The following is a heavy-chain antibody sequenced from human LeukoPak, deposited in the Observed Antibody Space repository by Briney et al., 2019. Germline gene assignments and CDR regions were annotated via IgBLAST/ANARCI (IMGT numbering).Heavy chain of an antibody. CDR1: GYSFTTYW. CDR2: VNPADSET. D-gene: IGHD2-15*01. J-gene: IGHJ3*01. V-gene: IGHV5-51*01. CDR3: ARQETSASDAFDL. Sequence: GESLQISCKGSGYSFTTYWIGWVRQMPGKGLEWMGIVNPADSETRYSPSFQGQVTFSADKSISTAYLQWSSLKASDTAMYYCARQETSASDAFDLWGQGTMVTVSS.